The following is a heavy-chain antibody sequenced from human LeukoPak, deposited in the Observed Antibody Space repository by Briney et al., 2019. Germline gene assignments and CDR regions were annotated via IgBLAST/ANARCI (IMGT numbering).Heavy chain of an antibody. V-gene: IGHV4-4*07. CDR2: IYTSGST. D-gene: IGHD3-3*01. CDR1: GGSISSYY. CDR3: ARDHYDLGYFDY. J-gene: IGHJ4*02. Sequence: SSETLSLTCTVSGGSISSYYWSWIRQPAGKGLEWIGRIYTSGSTNYNPCLKSRVTMSVDTSKNQFSLKLSSVTAADTAVYYCARDHYDLGYFDYWGQGTLVTVSS.